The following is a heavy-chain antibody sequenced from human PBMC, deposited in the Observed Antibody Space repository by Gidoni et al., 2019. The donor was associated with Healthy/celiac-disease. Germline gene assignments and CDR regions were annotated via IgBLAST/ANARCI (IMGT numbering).Heavy chain of an antibody. D-gene: IGHD2-2*01. CDR2: VSYDGNTR. Sequence: QVQLVESGGGVVKPGRSLRLSCVASGFTFSSHGVHWVRQAPGKGLEWVAFVSYDGNTRYYVDSVKGRFTISRDNSKNMLYRQMNSLRLEDTAVYYCAKKSLGRTTSWHFDYWGQGTLVTVSS. CDR3: AKKSLGRTTSWHFDY. V-gene: IGHV3-30*18. J-gene: IGHJ4*02. CDR1: GFTFSSHG.